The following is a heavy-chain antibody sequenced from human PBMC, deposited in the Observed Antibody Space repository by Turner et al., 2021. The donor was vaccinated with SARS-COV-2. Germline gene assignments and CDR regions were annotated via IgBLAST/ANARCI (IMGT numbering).Heavy chain of an antibody. V-gene: IGHV3-23*04. D-gene: IGHD3-22*01. CDR3: AKADRVMIVVVITLFDY. Sequence: VHLVESGGGVVQPGKSLRLSCAASGVTFSSYAMGWVRRAPGKGLEWVSAISGSGGTTYYADSVKGRFTISRDNSKNTLFLQMNSLRAEDTAVYYCAKADRVMIVVVITLFDYWGQGTLVTVSS. CDR2: ISGSGGTT. J-gene: IGHJ4*02. CDR1: GVTFSSYA.